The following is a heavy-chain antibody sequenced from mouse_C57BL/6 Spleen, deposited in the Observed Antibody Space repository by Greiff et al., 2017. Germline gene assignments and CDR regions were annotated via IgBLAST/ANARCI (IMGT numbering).Heavy chain of an antibody. D-gene: IGHD2-4*01. J-gene: IGHJ2*01. CDR2: IDPEDGET. Sequence: VQLKESGAELVKPGASVKLSCTASGFNIKDYYMHWVKQRTEQGLEWIGRIDPEDGETKYAPKFQGKATITADTSSNTAYLQLSSLTSEDTAVYYCARGLYDYEYYFDYWGQGTTLTVSS. CDR3: ARGLYDYEYYFDY. V-gene: IGHV14-2*01. CDR1: GFNIKDYY.